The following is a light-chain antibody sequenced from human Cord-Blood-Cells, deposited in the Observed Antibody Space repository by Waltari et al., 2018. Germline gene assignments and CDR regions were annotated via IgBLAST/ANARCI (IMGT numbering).Light chain of an antibody. Sequence: AIRMTQSQSSFSASTGDRVTITCRASQGISSYLAWYQQKPGKAPKLLIYAASTLQSGVPSRFSGSGSGTDFTLPISCLQSEDFATYYCQQYYSYPQTFGQGTKLEIK. CDR2: AAS. V-gene: IGKV1-8*01. CDR1: QGISSY. J-gene: IGKJ2*01. CDR3: QQYYSYPQT.